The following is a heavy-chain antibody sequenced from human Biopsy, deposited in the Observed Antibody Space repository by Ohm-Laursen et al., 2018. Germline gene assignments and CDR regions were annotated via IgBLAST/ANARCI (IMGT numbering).Heavy chain of an antibody. J-gene: IGHJ5*02. CDR2: IFYRGST. D-gene: IGHD3-22*01. Sequence: SETLSLTCTVSGGSISNNNYYWGWIRQPPGKGLERIGSIFYRGSTHYKPSLKSRVNISVDTSKNRFSLKLNCVTAADTAVYYCARDYDTSGYYYVSWGQGTLVTVSS. V-gene: IGHV4-39*01. CDR3: ARDYDTSGYYYVS. CDR1: GGSISNNNYY.